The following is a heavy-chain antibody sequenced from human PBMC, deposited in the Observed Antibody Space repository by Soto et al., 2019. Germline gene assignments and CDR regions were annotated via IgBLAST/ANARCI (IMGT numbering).Heavy chain of an antibody. CDR3: ARVIAVAGHYYYYGMDV. V-gene: IGHV3-33*01. D-gene: IGHD6-19*01. CDR1: GFTFSSYG. J-gene: IGHJ6*02. Sequence: GGSLRLSCAASGFTFSSYGMHWVRQAPGKGLEWVAVIWYDGSNKYYADSVKGRFTISRDNSKNTLYLQMNSLRAEDTAVYYCARVIAVAGHYYYYGMDVWGQGTTVTVSS. CDR2: IWYDGSNK.